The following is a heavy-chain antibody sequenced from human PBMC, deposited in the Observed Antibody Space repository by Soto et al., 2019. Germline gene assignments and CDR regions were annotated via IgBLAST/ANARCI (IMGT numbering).Heavy chain of an antibody. CDR2: IYPGDSDT. V-gene: IGHV5-51*01. CDR1: GYTFTSYW. J-gene: IGHJ4*02. D-gene: IGHD6-19*01. Sequence: GEALKISCKGSGYTFTSYWIAWVRQMPGKGLEWMGIIYPGDSDTRYSPSFQGQVSISADKSISTAYLQWSSLKASDTAMYYCARQDGSALYYFDYWGQGTLVTVSS. CDR3: ARQDGSALYYFDY.